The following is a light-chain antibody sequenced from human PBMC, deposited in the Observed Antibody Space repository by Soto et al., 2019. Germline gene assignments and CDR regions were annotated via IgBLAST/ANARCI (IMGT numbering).Light chain of an antibody. CDR1: QSVSTN. V-gene: IGKV3-15*01. CDR3: QQYHNWPPYT. CDR2: GAS. Sequence: EIVMTQSPATLSVSPGERATLSCRASQSVSTNLAWYQQKPGQDPRLLMYGASTRVTGIPARFSGSGSGTEFTLTISSLQSEDFAVYYCQQYHNWPPYTFGQGTKLEI. J-gene: IGKJ2*01.